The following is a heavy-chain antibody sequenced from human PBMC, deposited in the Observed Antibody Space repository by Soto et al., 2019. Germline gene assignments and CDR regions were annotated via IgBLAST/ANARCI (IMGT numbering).Heavy chain of an antibody. CDR1: GFTFSNFA. J-gene: IGHJ4*02. V-gene: IGHV3-7*01. D-gene: IGHD7-27*01. CDR3: TRDLNWEAQ. Sequence: PGGSLRLSCAGSGFTFSNFAMSWVRQAPGKGLECLACINPDGSEKYYVDSVKGRFTVSRDNARNSLYVQMNSLRADDTAVYYCTRDLNWEAQWGQGTLVTVSS. CDR2: INPDGSEK.